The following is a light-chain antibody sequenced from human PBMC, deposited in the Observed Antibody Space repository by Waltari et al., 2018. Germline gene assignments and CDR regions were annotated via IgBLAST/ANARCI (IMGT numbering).Light chain of an antibody. V-gene: IGLV2-14*01. CDR1: SSEVGFYNY. Sequence: QSALTQPASVSGSPGQSITISCTGTSSEVGFYNYVSWYQQHPGKAPKLMIYDVCERPSGVSNRCSGSKSGNTASLTISGLQAEDEADYYCNSYAGSSSWVFGGGTKLTVL. CDR3: NSYAGSSSWV. CDR2: DVC. J-gene: IGLJ3*02.